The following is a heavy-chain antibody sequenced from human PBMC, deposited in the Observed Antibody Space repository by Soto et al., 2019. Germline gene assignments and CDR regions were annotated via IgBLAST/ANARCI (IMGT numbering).Heavy chain of an antibody. Sequence: SETLSLTCTVSGGSISSSSYYWGWIRQPPGKGLEWIGSIYYSGSTYYNPSLKSRVTISVDTSKNQFSLKLSSVTAADPAVYYWARHLRRSSNSKIGPSARLGYCSGGSCYGGDDAFDIWGQGTMVTVSS. D-gene: IGHD2-15*01. J-gene: IGHJ3*02. V-gene: IGHV4-39*01. CDR3: ARHLRRSSNSKIGPSARLGYCSGGSCYGGDDAFDI. CDR1: GGSISSSSYY. CDR2: IYYSGST.